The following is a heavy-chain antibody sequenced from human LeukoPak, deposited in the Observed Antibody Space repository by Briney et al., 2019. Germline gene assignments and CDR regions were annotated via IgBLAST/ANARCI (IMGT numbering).Heavy chain of an antibody. V-gene: IGHV4-59*01. CDR1: GGSISSYY. CDR2: IYYSGST. J-gene: IGHJ4*02. CDR3: ARGDYLSSALDY. Sequence: SETLSLTCTVSGGSISSYYWSWIRQPPGKGLEWIGYIYYSGSTNYNPSLKSRVTISVKTSKNQFSLKLRSVTAADTAVYYCARGDYLSSALDYWGQGRLVTVSS. D-gene: IGHD4-17*01.